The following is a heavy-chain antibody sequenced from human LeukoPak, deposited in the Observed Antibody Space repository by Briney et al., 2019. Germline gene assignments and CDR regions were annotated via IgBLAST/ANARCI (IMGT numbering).Heavy chain of an antibody. CDR1: GYTFISYW. D-gene: IGHD2/OR15-2a*01. CDR3: ARAGYSNRWDGVDY. CDR2: IYPGDSDT. Sequence: GESLKISCKASGYTFISYWIGWVRQMPGKGLEFMGIIYPGDSDTRYSPSFQGQVTISVDKSINTAYLQWSSLKASDSAMYYCARAGYSNRWDGVDYWGQGTLVTVSS. J-gene: IGHJ4*02. V-gene: IGHV5-51*01.